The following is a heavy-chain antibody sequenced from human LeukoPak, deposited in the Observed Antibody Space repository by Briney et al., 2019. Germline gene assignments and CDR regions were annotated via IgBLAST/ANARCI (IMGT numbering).Heavy chain of an antibody. D-gene: IGHD2-15*01. V-gene: IGHV3-7*03. CDR2: IKQDGSEK. CDR1: GFTFSSYW. Sequence: GGSLRLSCAASGFTFSSYWMSWVHQAPGKGLEWVANIKQDGSEKYYVDSVKGRFTISRDNAKNSLYLQMNSLRAEDTAVYYCARDVVVVAATHHFDYWGQGTLVTVSS. CDR3: ARDVVVVAATHHFDY. J-gene: IGHJ4*02.